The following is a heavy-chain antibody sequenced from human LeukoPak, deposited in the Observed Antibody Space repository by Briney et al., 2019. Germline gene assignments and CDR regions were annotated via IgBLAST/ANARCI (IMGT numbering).Heavy chain of an antibody. Sequence: SETLSLTCSVSGGYISSYYWSWIRQPAGKGLESIGHISTSGSTNYNPSLKSGVTMSVDTSKNQFSLKLSSVTAADTAVYYCARVRYSDSSVLTRKRSYYFNYWGQGTLVTVSS. CDR2: ISTSGST. CDR1: GGYISSYY. J-gene: IGHJ4*02. CDR3: ARVRYSDSSVLTRKRSYYFNY. V-gene: IGHV4-4*07. D-gene: IGHD3-22*01.